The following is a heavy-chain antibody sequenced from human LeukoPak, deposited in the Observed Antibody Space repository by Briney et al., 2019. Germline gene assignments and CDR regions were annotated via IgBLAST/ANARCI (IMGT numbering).Heavy chain of an antibody. J-gene: IGHJ3*02. CDR1: GYTFTGYC. V-gene: IGHV1-2*02. CDR2: INPNSGGT. Sequence: GASVKVSCKASGYTFTGYCMHWVRQAPGQGLEWMGWINPNSGGTNYAQKFQGRVTMTRDTSISTAYMELSRLRSDDTAVYYCARMATAYDAFDIWGQGTMVTVSS. CDR3: ARMATAYDAFDI. D-gene: IGHD5-24*01.